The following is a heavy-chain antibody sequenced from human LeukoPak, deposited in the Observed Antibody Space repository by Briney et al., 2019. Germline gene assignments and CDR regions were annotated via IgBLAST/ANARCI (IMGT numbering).Heavy chain of an antibody. Sequence: PGRSLRLSCAASGFPFRNYGMHWVRQAPGKGLEWVANIWYAGSKNYYADSVKGRFTISRDNFNNTLYLQLNSLRAEDMGLYYCARAPYTTGRSFYFDSWGQGTLVTVSS. D-gene: IGHD2-2*02. CDR3: ARAPYTTGRSFYFDS. V-gene: IGHV3-33*01. CDR2: IWYAGSKN. CDR1: GFPFRNYG. J-gene: IGHJ4*02.